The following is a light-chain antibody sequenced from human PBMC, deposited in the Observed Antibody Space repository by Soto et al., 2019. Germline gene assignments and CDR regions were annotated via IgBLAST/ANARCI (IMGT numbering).Light chain of an antibody. V-gene: IGLV4-69*01. CDR3: QTWGAGVV. CDR1: SGHSSYA. CDR2: VNSDGSH. J-gene: IGLJ2*01. Sequence: QSVLTQSPSASASLGASVKLTCTLSSGHSSYAIAWHQQQPEKGPRYLMKVNSDGSHIKGDGITDRFSGSSSGAERYLTISSLQSEDEADYYCQTWGAGVVFGGGTKLTVL.